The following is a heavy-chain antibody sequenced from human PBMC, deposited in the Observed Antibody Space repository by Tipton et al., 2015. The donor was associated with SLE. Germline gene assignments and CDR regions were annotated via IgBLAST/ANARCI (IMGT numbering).Heavy chain of an antibody. Sequence: LRLSCTVSGGSISSHYWSWIRQAPGQGLEWIGYISNSETTRYNPPLQSRVTISLDTSKNQFSLKLRSVPAADTAAYYCAGAWQGYCSGGTCYVLDYWGQGTLVTVSS. V-gene: IGHV4-59*11. CDR1: GGSISSHY. CDR2: ISNSETT. CDR3: AGAWQGYCSGGTCYVLDY. D-gene: IGHD2-15*01. J-gene: IGHJ4*02.